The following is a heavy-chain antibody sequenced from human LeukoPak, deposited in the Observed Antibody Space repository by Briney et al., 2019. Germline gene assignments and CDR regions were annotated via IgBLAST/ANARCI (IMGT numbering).Heavy chain of an antibody. CDR3: ARDHRVGANDY. Sequence: GGSLGLSCAASGFTFSDHWLSWLRQAPGKGLEWVANLQEDGSVKKYADSVKGRFTISRDNAKRSLYLQMNSLRAEDTAVYYCARDHRVGANDYWGQGTLVTVSS. D-gene: IGHD1-26*01. CDR2: LQEDGSVK. J-gene: IGHJ4*02. V-gene: IGHV3-7*01. CDR1: GFTFSDHW.